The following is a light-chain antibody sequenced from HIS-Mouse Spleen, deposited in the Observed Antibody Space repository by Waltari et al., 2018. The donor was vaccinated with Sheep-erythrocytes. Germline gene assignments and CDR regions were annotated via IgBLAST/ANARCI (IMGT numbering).Light chain of an antibody. CDR3: QAWDSSTAWNVV. J-gene: IGLJ2*01. CDR1: KLGDKY. Sequence: SYELTQPPSVSVSPGHTASITCSGDKLGDKYACWYQQKPGQSPVGVIYQDSKRPSGIPERFSGSNSGNTATLTIRGTQAMDEADYYCQAWDSSTAWNVVFGGGTKLTVL. V-gene: IGLV3-1*01. CDR2: QDS.